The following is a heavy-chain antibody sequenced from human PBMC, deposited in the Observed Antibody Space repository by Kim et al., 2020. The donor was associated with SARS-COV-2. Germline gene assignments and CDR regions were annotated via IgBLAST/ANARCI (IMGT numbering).Heavy chain of an antibody. CDR2: ISSSGSTI. CDR3: ARGAAGDYEGYYYYYYGMDV. Sequence: GGSLRLSCAASGFTFSSYEMNWVRQAPGKGLEWVSYISSSGSTIYYADSVKGRFTISRDNAKNSLYLQMNSLRAEDTAVYYCARGAAGDYEGYYYYYYGMDVWGQGTTVTVSS. D-gene: IGHD4-17*01. J-gene: IGHJ6*02. CDR1: GFTFSSYE. V-gene: IGHV3-48*03.